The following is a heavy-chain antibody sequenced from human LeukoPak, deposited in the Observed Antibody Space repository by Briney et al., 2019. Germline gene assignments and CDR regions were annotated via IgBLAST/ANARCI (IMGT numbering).Heavy chain of an antibody. CDR3: VRAHHPGGWFDP. J-gene: IGHJ5*02. CDR2: IRYDGSNK. Sequence: GALRLSCAASGFTFSTYGMHWVRQAPGKGLEWVAFIRYDGSNKYYADSVKGRFTISRDNAKNSLYLQMNSLTAEDTAVHYCVRAHHPGGWFDPWGQGTLVTVSS. D-gene: IGHD3-10*01. V-gene: IGHV3-30*02. CDR1: GFTFSTYG.